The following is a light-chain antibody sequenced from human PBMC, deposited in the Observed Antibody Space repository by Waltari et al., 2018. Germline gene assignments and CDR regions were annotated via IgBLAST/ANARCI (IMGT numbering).Light chain of an antibody. J-gene: IGKJ1*01. CDR2: AAS. V-gene: IGKV3-15*01. Sequence: EIVMTQSPATLSVSPGERATLSCRASQSMSRNLAWYQHIPGQAPRLLIYAASTRATDTPARFSGSGSGTEFTLTISSLQSEDFALYYCHKYDGWPPWTFGQGTKVEVK. CDR3: HKYDGWPPWT. CDR1: QSMSRN.